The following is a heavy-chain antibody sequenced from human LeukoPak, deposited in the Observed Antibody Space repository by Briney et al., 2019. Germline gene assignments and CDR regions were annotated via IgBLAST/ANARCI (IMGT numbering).Heavy chain of an antibody. J-gene: IGHJ4*02. Sequence: PGGSLRLSCAASGFTFSSYWMSWVRQAPGKGLEWVANIKQDGSEKYYVDSVKGRFTMSRDNAKNSLYLQLNSLRAEDTAVYYCARDHEWGGIAAAGTNYFDYWGQGTLVTVSS. CDR3: ARDHEWGGIAAAGTNYFDY. CDR1: GFTFSSYW. V-gene: IGHV3-7*01. CDR2: IKQDGSEK. D-gene: IGHD6-13*01.